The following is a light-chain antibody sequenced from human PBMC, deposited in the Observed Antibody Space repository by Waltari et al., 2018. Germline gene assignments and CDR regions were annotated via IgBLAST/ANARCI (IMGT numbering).Light chain of an antibody. CDR2: LGS. J-gene: IGKJ4*01. Sequence: DVAISLPPLCLRVTPRHPPYPAHRARQSLLHSNGYNYLDWYLQKPGQSPQLLIYLGSNRASGVPDRFSGSGSGTDFTLKISRVEAEDVGVYYCMQALQTPLTFGGGTKVEIK. CDR1: QSLLHSNGYNY. CDR3: MQALQTPLT. V-gene: IGKV2-28*01.